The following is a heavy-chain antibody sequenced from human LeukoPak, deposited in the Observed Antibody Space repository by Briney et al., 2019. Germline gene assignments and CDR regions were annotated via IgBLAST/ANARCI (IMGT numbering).Heavy chain of an antibody. D-gene: IGHD6-6*01. CDR2: VNPNSGGT. CDR3: ARVGVPRTIAARLDY. V-gene: IGHV1-2*02. CDR1: GYTFTSYY. J-gene: IGHJ4*02. Sequence: ASVKVSCKASGYTFTSYYMHWVRQAPGQGLEWRGWVNPNSGGTNYAQKFQGRVIMTRDASISTAYMELSRLRSDDTAVYYCARVGVPRTIAARLDYWGQGTLVTVSS.